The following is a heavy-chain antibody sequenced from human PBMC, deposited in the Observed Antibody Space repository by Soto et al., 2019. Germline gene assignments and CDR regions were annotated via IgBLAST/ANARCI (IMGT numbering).Heavy chain of an antibody. V-gene: IGHV3-23*01. CDR1: GFTLRTNG. CDR3: AGHGGYSY. Sequence: GGSLRRSCAATGFTLRTNGMSWVRQAPGKGLEWVSSFSGSGADTYYADSLKGRFTISRDNSKNTLYLQMNSLRAEDTALYYCAGHGGYSYLGQGTLVTVSS. CDR2: FSGSGADT. J-gene: IGHJ4*02. D-gene: IGHD4-17*01.